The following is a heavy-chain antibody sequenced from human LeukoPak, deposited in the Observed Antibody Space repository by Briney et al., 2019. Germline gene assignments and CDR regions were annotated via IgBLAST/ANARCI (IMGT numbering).Heavy chain of an antibody. J-gene: IGHJ4*02. CDR2: IYYSGST. Sequence: SETLSLTCSVSGGSISSYYWSWIRQPPGKGLEWIGYIYYSGSTNYNPSLKSRVTISVDTSKNQFSLKLSSVTAADTAVYYCARSVYYYDSSFDYWGQGTLVTVSS. CDR1: GGSISSYY. V-gene: IGHV4-59*01. CDR3: ARSVYYYDSSFDY. D-gene: IGHD3-22*01.